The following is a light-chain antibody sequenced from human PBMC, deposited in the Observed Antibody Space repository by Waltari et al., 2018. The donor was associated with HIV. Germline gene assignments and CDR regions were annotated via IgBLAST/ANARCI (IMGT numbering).Light chain of an antibody. CDR2: DVD. CDR1: STDVGGSIY. CDR3: TAYTTPSFII. J-gene: IGLJ2*01. V-gene: IGLV2-14*03. Sequence: QSALAQPASVSGSLGQSITVSCSGSSTDVGGSIYVSWYQQHPGKVPRLLIYDVDNRPSGISNRCSGAKSGNTASLTISGLQAEDEAVYYCTAYTTPSFIIFGGGTRLSVL.